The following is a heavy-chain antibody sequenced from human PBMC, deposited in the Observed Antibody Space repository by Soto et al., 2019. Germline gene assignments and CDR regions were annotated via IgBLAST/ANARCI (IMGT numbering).Heavy chain of an antibody. CDR2: INAGNGNT. D-gene: IGHD5-18*01. CDR3: ARDRARGYSYGKSDY. J-gene: IGHJ4*02. CDR1: GYTFTSYA. V-gene: IGHV1-3*01. Sequence: GASVKVSCKASGYTFTSYAMHWVRQAPGQRLEWMGWINAGNGNTKYSQKFQGRVTITRDTSASTAYMELSSLRSEDTAVYYCARDRARGYSYGKSDYWGQGTLVTVYS.